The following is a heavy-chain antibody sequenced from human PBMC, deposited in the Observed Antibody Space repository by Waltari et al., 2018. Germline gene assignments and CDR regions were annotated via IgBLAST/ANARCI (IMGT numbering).Heavy chain of an antibody. CDR3: ASGYAAESDDAFDI. CDR2: FDPEDGET. D-gene: IGHD3-3*01. CDR1: GYTLTELS. J-gene: IGHJ3*02. V-gene: IGHV1-24*01. Sequence: QVQLVQSGAEVKKPGASVKVSCKVSGYTLTELSMHWVRQAPGKGLEWMGVFDPEDGETIYRQKFQGRVTMTEDTSTDTAYMELSSLRSEDTAVYYCASGYAAESDDAFDIWGQGTMVTVSS.